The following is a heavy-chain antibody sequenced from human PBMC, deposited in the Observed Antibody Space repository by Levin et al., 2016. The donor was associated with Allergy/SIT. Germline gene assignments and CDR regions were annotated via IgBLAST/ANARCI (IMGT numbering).Heavy chain of an antibody. CDR3: AKDMVWFGESHGVVDY. J-gene: IGHJ4*02. V-gene: IGHV3-30*18. Sequence: GESLKISCAASGFTFSSYGMHWVRQAPGKGLEWVAVISYDGSNKYYADSVKGRFTISRDNSKNTLYLQMNSLRAEDTAVYYCAKDMVWFGESHGVVDYWGQGTLVTVSS. D-gene: IGHD3-10*01. CDR2: ISYDGSNK. CDR1: GFTFSSYG.